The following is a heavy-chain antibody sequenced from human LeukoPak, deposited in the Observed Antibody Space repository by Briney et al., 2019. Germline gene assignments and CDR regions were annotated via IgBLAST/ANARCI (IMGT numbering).Heavy chain of an antibody. J-gene: IGHJ4*02. V-gene: IGHV3-23*01. D-gene: IGHD3-10*01. CDR1: GFTFSSYA. CDR2: ISGSGGST. Sequence: PGGFLRLSCAASGFTFSSYAMSWVRQAPGKGLEWVSAISGSGGSTYYADSVKGRITISRDNSKNTLYLQMNSLRAEDTAVYYCAKDRYIYNSGEFDYWGQGTLVTVSS. CDR3: AKDRYIYNSGEFDY.